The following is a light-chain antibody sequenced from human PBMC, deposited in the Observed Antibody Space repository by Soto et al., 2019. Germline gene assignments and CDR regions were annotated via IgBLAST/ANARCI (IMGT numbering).Light chain of an antibody. J-gene: IGKJ1*01. CDR2: GAS. CDR3: QQYNNWTPWT. V-gene: IGKV3-15*01. Sequence: EIVMTQSPATLSVSPGERATLSCRASQSVSRNLAWYQQKPGQAPRLLIYGASTSPTGIPARFSGSGSGTELTLAISSQQSEDFAVYSCQQYNNWTPWTCGQGTKVEIK. CDR1: QSVSRN.